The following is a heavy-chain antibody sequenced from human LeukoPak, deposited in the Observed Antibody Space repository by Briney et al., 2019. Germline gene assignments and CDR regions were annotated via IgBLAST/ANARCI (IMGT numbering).Heavy chain of an antibody. J-gene: IGHJ4*02. Sequence: GGSLRLSCAASGFTFDDYAMNWVRQAPGKGLEWVSGIKWNGGSTYYRDSVQGRFTISRDNAKNSLYLQMNSLGAEDTALYYCARVKGSGYRNSIDYWGQGTLVTVSS. D-gene: IGHD3-3*01. CDR3: ARVKGSGYRNSIDY. CDR1: GFTFDDYA. CDR2: IKWNGGST. V-gene: IGHV3-20*04.